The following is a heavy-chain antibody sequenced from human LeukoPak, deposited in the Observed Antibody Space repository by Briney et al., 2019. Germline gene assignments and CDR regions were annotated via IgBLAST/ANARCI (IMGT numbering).Heavy chain of an antibody. CDR3: ARQDIVVVPAAPGGNWFDP. J-gene: IGHJ5*02. CDR1: GDSSSSSSYF. Sequence: SQTLSLTCTVSGDSSSSSSYFWGWIRQPPGKGLEWIGSIYYSGSTYYNPSLKSRVTISVDTSKNQLSLKLSSVTAADTAVYYCARQDIVVVPAAPGGNWFDPWGQGTLVTVSS. D-gene: IGHD2-2*01. CDR2: IYYSGST. V-gene: IGHV4-39*01.